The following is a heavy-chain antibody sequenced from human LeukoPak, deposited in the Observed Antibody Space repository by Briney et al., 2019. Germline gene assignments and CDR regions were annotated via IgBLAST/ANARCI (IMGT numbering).Heavy chain of an antibody. J-gene: IGHJ4*02. V-gene: IGHV4-61*01. D-gene: IGHD3-3*01. CDR1: GGSVSSGSYY. CDR3: ARVGYDFWSGYSDY. Sequence: SETLSLTCTVSGGSVSSGSYYWSWIRQPPGKGLEWIGYIYYSGSTNYNPSLKSRVTISVDTSKNQFSLKLSSVTAADTAVYYCARVGYDFWSGYSDYWGQGTLVTVSS. CDR2: IYYSGST.